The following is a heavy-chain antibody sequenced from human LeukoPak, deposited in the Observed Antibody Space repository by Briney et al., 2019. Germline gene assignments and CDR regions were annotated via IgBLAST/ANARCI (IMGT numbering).Heavy chain of an antibody. D-gene: IGHD5-24*01. Sequence: GGSLRLSCAASGFTVSSNYMSWVRQAPGKGLEWVSVIYSGGSTYYADSVKGRFTISRDNSKNTLYLQMNSLRAEDTAVYYCARENVEMATYAFDIWGHGTMVTVPS. CDR3: ARENVEMATYAFDI. CDR2: IYSGGST. CDR1: GFTVSSNY. J-gene: IGHJ3*02. V-gene: IGHV3-66*01.